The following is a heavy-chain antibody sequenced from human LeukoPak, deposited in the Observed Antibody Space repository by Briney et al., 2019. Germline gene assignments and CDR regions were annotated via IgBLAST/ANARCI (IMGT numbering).Heavy chain of an antibody. CDR3: AGGGGDCTSTSCPHDY. D-gene: IGHD2-2*01. CDR2: INPNSGDT. Sequence: ASVKVSCKASGYTFTGYFIHWVRQAPGQGLEWMGCINPNSGDTNYAQKFQGRVTMTRDTSISTAYMELNRLRFDDTAVYYCAGGGGDCTSTSCPHDYWGQGTLVTVSS. J-gene: IGHJ4*02. CDR1: GYTFTGYF. V-gene: IGHV1-2*02.